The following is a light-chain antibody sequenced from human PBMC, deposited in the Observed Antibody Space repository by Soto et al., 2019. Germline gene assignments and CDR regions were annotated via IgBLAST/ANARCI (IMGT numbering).Light chain of an antibody. J-gene: IGKJ1*01. Sequence: EIVLTQSPGTLSLSPGEGSTPSCRASQSISSNFLAWYQPKRGQAPRLLIHGASNRATSIPARFSGNGSGKDFNLTTTRLETKDFGVYYCQNYGGSPRTFGQGTKVEVK. V-gene: IGKV3-20*01. CDR2: GAS. CDR3: QNYGGSPRT. CDR1: QSISSNF.